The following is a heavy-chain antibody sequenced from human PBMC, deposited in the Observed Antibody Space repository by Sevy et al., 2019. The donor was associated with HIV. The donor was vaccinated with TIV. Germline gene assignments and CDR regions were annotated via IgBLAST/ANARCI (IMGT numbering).Heavy chain of an antibody. Sequence: SETLSLTCTVSGGSISSYHWSWIRQPPGKGLEWIGYIYYSGSTNYNPSLKSRVTISVDTSKNQFSLKLSSVTAADTAVYYCARDQMATAWFDPWGQGTLVTVSS. V-gene: IGHV4-59*01. J-gene: IGHJ5*02. CDR2: IYYSGST. D-gene: IGHD5-18*01. CDR1: GGSISSYH. CDR3: ARDQMATAWFDP.